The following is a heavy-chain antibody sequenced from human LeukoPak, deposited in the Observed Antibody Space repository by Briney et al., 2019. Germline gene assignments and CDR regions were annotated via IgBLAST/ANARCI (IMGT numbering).Heavy chain of an antibody. V-gene: IGHV1-8*03. D-gene: IGHD3-22*01. CDR1: GYTFTSYD. CDR2: MNPNSGNT. Sequence: ASVKVSCKASGYTFTSYDINWVRQATGQGLEWMGWMNPNSGNTGYAQKFRGRVTITRNTSISTAYMGLSSLRSEDTAVYYCARGKSGYYYNYYYYYMDVWGKGTTVTVSS. CDR3: ARGKSGYYYNYYYYYMDV. J-gene: IGHJ6*03.